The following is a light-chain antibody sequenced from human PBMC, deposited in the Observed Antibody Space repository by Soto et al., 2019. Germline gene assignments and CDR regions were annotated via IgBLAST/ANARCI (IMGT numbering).Light chain of an antibody. J-gene: IGKJ4*01. V-gene: IGKV3-11*01. Sequence: FTQSPSTLPLSPGERATLSCRASQSVSRYLAWYQQKPGQAPRLLIYDASNRATGIPARFSGSGSGTDFTLTISSLEPEDFALYYCQQRSNWPPTFGGGTKVDI. CDR1: QSVSRY. CDR2: DAS. CDR3: QQRSNWPPT.